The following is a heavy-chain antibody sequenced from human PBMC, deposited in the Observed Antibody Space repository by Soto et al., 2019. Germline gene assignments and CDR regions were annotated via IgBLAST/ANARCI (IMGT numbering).Heavy chain of an antibody. D-gene: IGHD1-26*01. CDR3: AKDAPVGAAFDY. J-gene: IGHJ4*02. Sequence: GGSLRLSCAASGFTFSDYYMSWIRQAPGKGLEWVSYISSSGGSIYYADSVKGRFTISRDNSKNTLYLQMNSLRAEDTAVYYCAKDAPVGAAFDYWGQGTLVTVSS. CDR2: ISSSGGSI. V-gene: IGHV3-11*01. CDR1: GFTFSDYY.